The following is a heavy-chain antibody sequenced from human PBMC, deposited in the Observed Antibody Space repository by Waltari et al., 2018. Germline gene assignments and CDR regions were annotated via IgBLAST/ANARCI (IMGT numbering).Heavy chain of an antibody. CDR2: IFPGDSDT. Sequence: EVQLAQSGAEVKKPGESLKISCQASGYIFSDYWIGWVRQEDGKGLSWVGIIFPGDSDTTDGPSVHGHVSISADKSITTAYLEWTRLEASDTAMYYCVRQRPLFDYYGSKVNPQEIEYWGDGTQVIVSS. J-gene: IGHJ4*01. CDR3: VRQRPLFDYYGSKVNPQEIEY. CDR1: GYIFSDYW. D-gene: IGHD3-10*01. V-gene: IGHV5-51*01.